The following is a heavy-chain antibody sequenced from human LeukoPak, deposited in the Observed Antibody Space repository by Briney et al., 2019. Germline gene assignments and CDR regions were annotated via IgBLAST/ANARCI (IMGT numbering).Heavy chain of an antibody. CDR1: GGTFSSYA. V-gene: IGHV1-69*01. CDR2: IIPIFGTA. CDR3: ATLPTLECGGDCSLHHYYYGMDV. Sequence: ASVKVSCKASGGTFSSYAISWVRQAPGQGLEWMGGIIPIFGTANYAQKFQGRVTITADESTSTAYMELSSLRSEDTAVYYCATLPTLECGGDCSLHHYYYGMDVWGQGTTVTVSS. D-gene: IGHD2-21*02. J-gene: IGHJ6*02.